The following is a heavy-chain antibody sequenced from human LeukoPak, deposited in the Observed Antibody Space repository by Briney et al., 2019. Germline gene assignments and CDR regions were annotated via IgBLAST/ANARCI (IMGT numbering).Heavy chain of an antibody. J-gene: IGHJ4*02. Sequence: PGGSLRLSCATSGFTFSTNAMSWVRQSRGKGVEWVSAISASGGNTYYGDSVKGGFTIYRENSQNTLYVKMKSGREEDRGVYNXXXGGXPSSSSLELDFCGQGTLFTVSS. D-gene: IGHD6-13*01. CDR1: GFTFSTNA. CDR2: ISASGGNT. CDR3: XXGGXPSSSSLELDF. V-gene: IGHV3-23*01.